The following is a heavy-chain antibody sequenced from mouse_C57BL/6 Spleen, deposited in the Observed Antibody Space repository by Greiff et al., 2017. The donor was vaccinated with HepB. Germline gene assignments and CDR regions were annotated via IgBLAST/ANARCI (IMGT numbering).Heavy chain of an antibody. CDR2: INYDGSST. CDR3: ARDRDYYGISSYAMDY. CDR1: GFTFSDYY. D-gene: IGHD1-1*01. Sequence: EVMLVESEGGLVQPGSSMKLSCTASGFTFSDYYMAWVRQVPEKGLEWVANINYDGSSTYYLDSLKSRFIISRDNAKNILYLQMSILKSEDTATYYCARDRDYYGISSYAMDYWGQGTSVTVSS. V-gene: IGHV5-16*01. J-gene: IGHJ4*01.